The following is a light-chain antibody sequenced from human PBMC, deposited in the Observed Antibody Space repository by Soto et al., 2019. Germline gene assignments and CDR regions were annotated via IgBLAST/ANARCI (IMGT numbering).Light chain of an antibody. Sequence: EIVLTQSPGTLSLSPGESATLSCRASQSGTGSSLAWYQQRPGQAPRLLIYGASTRATGIPDRFSGSGSGPDFTLTISRLEPEDFAVYHCQQYGSSPSTFGQGTRLEIK. CDR1: QSGTGSS. V-gene: IGKV3-20*01. CDR3: QQYGSSPST. CDR2: GAS. J-gene: IGKJ5*01.